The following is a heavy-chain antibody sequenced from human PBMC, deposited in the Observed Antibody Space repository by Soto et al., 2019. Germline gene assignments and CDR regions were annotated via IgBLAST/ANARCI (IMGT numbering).Heavy chain of an antibody. CDR1: GFTVSTNY. Sequence: LRLSCAASGFTVSTNYMTWVRQAPGKGLEWVSVIYSGGSTHYADSVKGRFTISRGNSKNTLYLQMNSLRADDTAVYFCARVARAVAAPYYFDYWGQGTLVTVSS. V-gene: IGHV3-53*01. CDR2: IYSGGST. D-gene: IGHD3-10*01. J-gene: IGHJ4*02. CDR3: ARVARAVAAPYYFDY.